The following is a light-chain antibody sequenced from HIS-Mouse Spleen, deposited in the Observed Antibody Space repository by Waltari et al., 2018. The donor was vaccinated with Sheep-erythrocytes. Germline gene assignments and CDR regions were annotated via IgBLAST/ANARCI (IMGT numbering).Light chain of an antibody. J-gene: IGLJ2*01. CDR3: QAWDSSTAV. Sequence: SYELTQPPSVSVSPGQTASITCSGDKLGDKYACWYHQKPGQSPGLVIYQDSKRPSGIPERLSGYNSGNTATLTISGTQAMDEADYDCQAWDSSTAVFGGGTKLTVL. V-gene: IGLV3-1*01. CDR2: QDS. CDR1: KLGDKY.